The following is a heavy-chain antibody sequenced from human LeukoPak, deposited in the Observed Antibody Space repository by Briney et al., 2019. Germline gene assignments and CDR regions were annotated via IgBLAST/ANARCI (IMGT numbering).Heavy chain of an antibody. CDR3: ATDLATAMVKDQSNK. CDR2: FDPEDGET. J-gene: IGHJ4*02. Sequence: ASVKVSCKVSGYTLTELSMHWVRQAPGKGLEWVGGFDPEDGETIYAQRFQGRVTMTEDTSTDTAYMELSSLRSEDTAVYYCATDLATAMVKDQSNKWGQGTLVTVSS. D-gene: IGHD5-18*01. V-gene: IGHV1-24*01. CDR1: GYTLTELS.